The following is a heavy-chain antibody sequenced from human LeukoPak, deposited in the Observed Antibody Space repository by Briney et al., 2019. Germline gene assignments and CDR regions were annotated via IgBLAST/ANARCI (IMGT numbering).Heavy chain of an antibody. J-gene: IGHJ3*02. Sequence: SETLSLTCTVSGGSISSSDYYWSWIRQPPGKGLEWIGYIYYSGSTYYNPSLKSRVTISVDTSKNQFSLKLSSVTAADTAVYYCAREGVYYDSSGYPSLADAFDIWGQGTMVTVSS. D-gene: IGHD3-22*01. CDR2: IYYSGST. CDR1: GGSISSSDYY. V-gene: IGHV4-30-4*01. CDR3: AREGVYYDSSGYPSLADAFDI.